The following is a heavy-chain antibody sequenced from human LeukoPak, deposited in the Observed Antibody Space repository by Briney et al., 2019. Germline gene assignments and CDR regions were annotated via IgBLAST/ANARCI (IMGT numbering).Heavy chain of an antibody. J-gene: IGHJ4*02. CDR3: ATAIDNWNYAFDC. V-gene: IGHV3-21*04. D-gene: IGHD1-7*01. Sequence: GGSLRLSCTASGFTFSGYSMNWIRQAPGKGLEWVSSFGTRSTSIYHAGSVKGRFTISRDNSRNTLYLQMNSLRAEDTAVYYCATAIDNWNYAFDCWGQGALVTVSS. CDR2: FGTRSTSI. CDR1: GFTFSGYS.